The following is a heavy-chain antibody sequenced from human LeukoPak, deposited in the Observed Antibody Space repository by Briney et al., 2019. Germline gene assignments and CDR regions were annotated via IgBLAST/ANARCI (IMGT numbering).Heavy chain of an antibody. CDR1: GFTFSSYS. CDR3: ARGRGGYFDVTDY. D-gene: IGHD3-22*01. CDR2: ISGSSSYI. Sequence: GGSLRLSCAASGFTFSSYSMNWVRQAPGKGLEWVSCISGSSSYIYSADSVKGRFTISRDNAKNSLYLQMNSLRAEDTAVYYCARGRGGYFDVTDYWGQGTLVTVSS. V-gene: IGHV3-21*01. J-gene: IGHJ4*02.